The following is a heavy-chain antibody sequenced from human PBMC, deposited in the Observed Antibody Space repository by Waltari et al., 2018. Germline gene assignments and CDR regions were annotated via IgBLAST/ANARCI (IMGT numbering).Heavy chain of an antibody. Sequence: QVQLQESGPGLVKPSETLSLTCTVSGGSISSYYWSWIRQPPGKGLEWIGYIYYSGRPNYNPSLKCRVTISVDTSKNQFSLKLSSVTAADTAVYYCARNPYCSSTSCYLVAFDIWGQGTMVTVSS. CDR2: IYYSGRP. V-gene: IGHV4-59*01. D-gene: IGHD2-2*01. CDR3: ARNPYCSSTSCYLVAFDI. J-gene: IGHJ3*02. CDR1: GGSISSYY.